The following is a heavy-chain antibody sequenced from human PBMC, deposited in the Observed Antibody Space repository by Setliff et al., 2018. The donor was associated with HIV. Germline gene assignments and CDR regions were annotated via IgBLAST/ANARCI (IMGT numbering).Heavy chain of an antibody. J-gene: IGHJ6*02. CDR3: ARVRSSSSWLLLNYGMDV. V-gene: IGHV1-46*01. D-gene: IGHD6-6*01. Sequence: ASVKVSCKASGYTFTSYHMYWVRQAPGQGLEWMGSINPSGGSTSYAQKFQGRVTMTSEISTRTAYMEVRSLRSDDTAVYYCARVRSSSSWLLLNYGMDVWGQGTTVTVSS. CDR1: GYTFTSYH. CDR2: INPSGGST.